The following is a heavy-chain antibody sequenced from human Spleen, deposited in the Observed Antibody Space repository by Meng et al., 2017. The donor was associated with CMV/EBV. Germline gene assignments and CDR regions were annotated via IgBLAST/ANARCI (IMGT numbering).Heavy chain of an antibody. CDR3: ARHLTSSSSSPFDY. V-gene: IGHV5-51*01. D-gene: IGHD6-6*01. CDR1: GYSFTSYW. Sequence: GGSLRLSCKGSGYSFTSYWIGWVRQMPGKGLEWMGIIYPGDSGTRYSPSFQGQVIISADKSISTAYLQWSSLKASDTAMYNCARHLTSSSSSPFDYWGQGMLVTVSS. J-gene: IGHJ4*02. CDR2: IYPGDSGT.